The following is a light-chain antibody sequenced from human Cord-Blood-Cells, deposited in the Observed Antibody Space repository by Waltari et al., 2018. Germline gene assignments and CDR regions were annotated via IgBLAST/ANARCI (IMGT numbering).Light chain of an antibody. J-gene: IGKJ3*01. CDR3: QQSYSTIFT. CDR1: QSISSY. V-gene: IGKV1-39*01. Sequence: IQMTQSPSSLSASVADRVTITCRASQSISSYLNWYQQKPGKAPKLLIYAASSLQSGVPSRFSGSGSGTDFTLTISSLQPEDFATYYCQQSYSTIFTFGPGTKVDIK. CDR2: AAS.